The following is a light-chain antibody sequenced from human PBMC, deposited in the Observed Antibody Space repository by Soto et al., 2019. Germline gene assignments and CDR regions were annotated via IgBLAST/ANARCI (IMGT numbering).Light chain of an antibody. CDR3: QTWGTGIQV. J-gene: IGLJ3*02. CDR2: VNSDGSH. CDR1: SGHNSYA. Sequence: QSVLTQSPSASASLGASVKLTCTLSSGHNSYAIAWHQQQPEKGPRYLMKVNSDGSHNKGDGIPDRFSGSSSGAERYLTISRLQSEDEADYYCQTWGTGIQVFGGGTKLTVL. V-gene: IGLV4-69*01.